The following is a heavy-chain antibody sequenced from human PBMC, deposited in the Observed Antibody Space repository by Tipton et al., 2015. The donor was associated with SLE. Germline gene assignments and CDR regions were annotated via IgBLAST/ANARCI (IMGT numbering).Heavy chain of an antibody. CDR2: IYYSGST. D-gene: IGHD1-26*01. V-gene: IGHV4-30-4*08. Sequence: TLSLTCTVSGGSISSGDYYWSWIRQPPGKGLEWIGYIYYSGSTYYNPSLKSRVTISVDTSKNQFSLKLSSVTAADTAVYYCERHPPGAKGGYWGQGTLVTVSS. CDR1: GGSISSGDYY. J-gene: IGHJ4*02. CDR3: ERHPPGAKGGY.